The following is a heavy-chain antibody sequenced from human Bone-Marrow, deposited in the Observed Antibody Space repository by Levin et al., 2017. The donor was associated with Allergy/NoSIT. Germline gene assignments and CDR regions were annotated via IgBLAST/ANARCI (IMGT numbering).Heavy chain of an antibody. CDR2: ITRFTTYI. D-gene: IGHD6-6*01. J-gene: IGHJ6*02. CDR3: ARGSTSSGEEYNYLAMDV. Sequence: TGGSLRLSCAASGFSFSTYTMHWVRQAPGKGLEWVSCITRFTTYIYYSDSVKGRFTISRDNAKNSLFLHMHSLRVEDTAVYYCARGSTSSGEEYNYLAMDVWGQGTTVTVSS. V-gene: IGHV3-21*01. CDR1: GFSFSTYT.